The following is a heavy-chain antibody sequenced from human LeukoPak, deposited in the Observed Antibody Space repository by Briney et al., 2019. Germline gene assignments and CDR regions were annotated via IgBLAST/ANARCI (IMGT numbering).Heavy chain of an antibody. V-gene: IGHV4-34*01. CDR3: ARGPGFFMDV. CDR2: INHSGTT. CDR1: GGSLTNYY. J-gene: IGHJ6*02. Sequence: SETLSLTCAVYGGSLTNYYWSWVRQPPGKGLEWIGEINHSGTTNYKPSLKSRVTISRDASKNQFSLKLSSVTAADTAVYYCARGPGFFMDVWGQGTTVTVSS. D-gene: IGHD3-3*01.